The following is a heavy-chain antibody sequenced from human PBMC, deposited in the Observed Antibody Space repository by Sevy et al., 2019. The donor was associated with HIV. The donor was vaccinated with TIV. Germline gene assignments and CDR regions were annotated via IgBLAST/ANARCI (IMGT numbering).Heavy chain of an antibody. Sequence: ASVKVSCKASGYTFAGYYVHWVRQAPGQGLEWMGWVAPNSGGTNYGQKFQGRVTMTSDTSISTAYMELSGLRSDDTAVYYCARSVYGSGTYLNDYWGQGTLVTVSS. J-gene: IGHJ4*02. V-gene: IGHV1-2*02. D-gene: IGHD3-10*01. CDR3: ARSVYGSGTYLNDY. CDR1: GYTFAGYY. CDR2: VAPNSGGT.